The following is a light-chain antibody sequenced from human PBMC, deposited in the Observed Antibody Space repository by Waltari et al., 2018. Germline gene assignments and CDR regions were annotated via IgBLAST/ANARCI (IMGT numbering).Light chain of an antibody. V-gene: IGKV4-1*01. Sequence: DIVMTQSPDSLAVSLVERATITCKSRQSVLYSSNNKNYLAWYQQKPGQPPKLLIYWASTRESGVPDRFSGSGSGTDFTLTISSLQAEDVAVYYCQQYYSTPCTFGQGTKLEIK. CDR1: QSVLYSSNNKNY. CDR3: QQYYSTPCT. J-gene: IGKJ2*02. CDR2: WAS.